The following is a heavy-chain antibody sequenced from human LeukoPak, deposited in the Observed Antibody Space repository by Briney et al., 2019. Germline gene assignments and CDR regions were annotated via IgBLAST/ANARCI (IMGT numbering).Heavy chain of an antibody. CDR1: GGSFSGYY. D-gene: IGHD3-22*01. V-gene: IGHV4-34*01. CDR3: ASNYYDSSDYYLDY. Sequence: SETLSLTCAVYGGSFSGYYWSWIRQPPGKGLEWIGEINHSGSTNYNPSLKSRVTISVDRSKNHFSLKLTSVTAADTAVYYCASNYYDSSDYYLDYWGQGTLVTVSS. J-gene: IGHJ4*02. CDR2: INHSGST.